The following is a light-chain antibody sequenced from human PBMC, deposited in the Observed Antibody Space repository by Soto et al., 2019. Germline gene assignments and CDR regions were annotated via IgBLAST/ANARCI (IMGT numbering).Light chain of an antibody. J-gene: IGKJ4*01. CDR1: QDISNY. V-gene: IGKV1-33*01. CDR2: DAS. Sequence: DIPMTQSPSSLSASVGDRVTITCQASQDISNYLNWYQQKPGKAPKLLIYDASNLETGVPSRFSGSGSGTVFTFTISCLQPEDIATYYCQQYDNLPPALTFGGGTKVEIK. CDR3: QQYDNLPPALT.